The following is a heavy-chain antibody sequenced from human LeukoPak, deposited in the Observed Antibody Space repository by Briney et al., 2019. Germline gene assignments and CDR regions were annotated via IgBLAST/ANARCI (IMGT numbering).Heavy chain of an antibody. CDR3: ARVAIGYHYDSSGYPVLFDY. J-gene: IGHJ4*02. Sequence: SETLSLTCAVSGYSISSGYYWGWIRQPPGKGLEWIGSSYHSGSTYYNPSLKSRVTISADTSKNQFSLKLSYVTAAATAVYYCARVAIGYHYDSSGYPVLFDYWGQGTLVTVSS. D-gene: IGHD3-22*01. V-gene: IGHV4-38-2*01. CDR2: SYHSGST. CDR1: GYSISSGYY.